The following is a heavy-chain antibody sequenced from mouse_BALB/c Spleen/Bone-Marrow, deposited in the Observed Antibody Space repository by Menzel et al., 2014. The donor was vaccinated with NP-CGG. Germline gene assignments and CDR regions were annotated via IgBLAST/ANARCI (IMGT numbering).Heavy chain of an antibody. V-gene: IGHV3-2*02. Sequence: VQLQQSGPGLVKPSQSLSLTCTVTGYSITSDYAWNWIQQFPGNKLEWMGYINYSGSTSYNPFLKSRISITRDTSKNQFFLQLNSVTTEDTATYYCARSLYFDVWGAGTTVTVSS. CDR3: ARSLYFDV. CDR2: INYSGST. CDR1: GYSITSDYA. J-gene: IGHJ1*01.